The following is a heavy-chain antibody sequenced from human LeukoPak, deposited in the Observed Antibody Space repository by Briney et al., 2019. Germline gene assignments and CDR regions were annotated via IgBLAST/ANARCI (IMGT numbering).Heavy chain of an antibody. Sequence: ASVKVSCKASGYTFTGYYMHWVRHAPGQGLEWRGFINPNSGGTNYAQKFQGRVTMTRQTSISTAYMELSRLRSDDTAVYYCASDPNRSGWNGFDRWGQGTLVTVSS. CDR2: INPNSGGT. CDR3: ASDPNRSGWNGFDR. V-gene: IGHV1-2*02. CDR1: GYTFTGYY. D-gene: IGHD6-19*01. J-gene: IGHJ5*02.